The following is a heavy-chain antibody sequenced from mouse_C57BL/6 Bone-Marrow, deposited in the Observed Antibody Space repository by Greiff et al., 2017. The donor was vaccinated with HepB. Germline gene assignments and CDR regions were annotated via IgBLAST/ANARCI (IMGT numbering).Heavy chain of an antibody. D-gene: IGHD2-3*01. CDR1: GYTFTSYW. Sequence: VQLQQSGAELVKPGASVKMSCKASGYTFTSYWITWVKQRPGQGLGWIGELYPGSGSTNYNEKFKSKATLTEDTSSSTAYMQLSSLTSEDSAVYYCARFDGYPRWYFDVWGTGTTVTVAS. J-gene: IGHJ1*03. V-gene: IGHV1-55*01. CDR3: ARFDGYPRWYFDV. CDR2: LYPGSGST.